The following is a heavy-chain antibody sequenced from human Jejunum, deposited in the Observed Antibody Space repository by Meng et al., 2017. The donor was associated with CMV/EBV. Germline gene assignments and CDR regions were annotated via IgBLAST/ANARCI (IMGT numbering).Heavy chain of an antibody. CDR1: GASISTDSYY. D-gene: IGHD5-12*01. V-gene: IGHV4-61*02. Sequence: QVQLRGPGPGHLRPSATLFLTCTVSGASISTDSYYWSWVRQPAGKGLEWIGRIYQTWSTNYTPSLKSRVTISVDVSKNQVSLKLTSVTAADTAVYYCARDSSRGFNGYDSRNWFDPWGQGTLVTVSS. J-gene: IGHJ5*02. CDR3: ARDSSRGFNGYDSRNWFDP. CDR2: IYQTWST.